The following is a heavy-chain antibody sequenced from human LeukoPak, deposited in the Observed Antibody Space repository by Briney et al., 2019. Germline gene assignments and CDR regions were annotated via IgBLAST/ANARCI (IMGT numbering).Heavy chain of an antibody. CDR1: GGSISSGGYY. D-gene: IGHD1-26*01. CDR2: IYYSGST. V-gene: IGHV4-31*03. Sequence: SQTLSLTCTVSGGSISSGGYYWSWIRQHPGKGLEWIGYIYYSGSTYYNPSLKSRVTISVDTSKNQFPLKLSSVTAADTAVYYCARAGELNYNWFDPWGQGTLVTVSS. CDR3: ARAGELNYNWFDP. J-gene: IGHJ5*02.